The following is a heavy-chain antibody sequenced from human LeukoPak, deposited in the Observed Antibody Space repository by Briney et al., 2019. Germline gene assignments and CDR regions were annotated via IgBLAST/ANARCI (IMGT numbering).Heavy chain of an antibody. CDR3: ASSHRASGSQTY. Sequence: ASVKVSCKASGYTFTSYYMHWVRQAPGQGLEWMGIINPSGGSTSYAQKFQGRVTMTRDMSTSTVYMELSSLRSEDTAVYYCASSHRASGSQTYWGQGTLVTVSS. J-gene: IGHJ4*02. CDR1: GYTFTSYY. D-gene: IGHD1-26*01. CDR2: INPSGGST. V-gene: IGHV1-46*01.